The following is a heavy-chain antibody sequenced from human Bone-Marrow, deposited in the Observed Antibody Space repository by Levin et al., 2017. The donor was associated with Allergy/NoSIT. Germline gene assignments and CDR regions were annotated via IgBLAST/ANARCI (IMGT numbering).Heavy chain of an antibody. Sequence: ASVKVSCKASGYTFTSYDINWVRQATGQGLEWMGWMNPNSGNTGYAQKFQGRVTMTRNTSISTAYMELSSLRSEDTAVYYCARVQRNDVLLWFGEPGAFDIWGQGTMVTVSS. J-gene: IGHJ3*02. CDR2: MNPNSGNT. D-gene: IGHD3-10*01. CDR1: GYTFTSYD. CDR3: ARVQRNDVLLWFGEPGAFDI. V-gene: IGHV1-8*01.